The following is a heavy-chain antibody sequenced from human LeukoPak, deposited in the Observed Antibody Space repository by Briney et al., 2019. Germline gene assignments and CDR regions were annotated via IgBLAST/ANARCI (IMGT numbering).Heavy chain of an antibody. D-gene: IGHD3-16*02. V-gene: IGHV3-66*02. CDR2: IYSGGST. Sequence: GGSLRLSCAVSGFTFGGRLMHWVRQAPGKGLEWVSVIYSGGSTYYADSVKGRFTISRDNSKNTLYLQMNSLRAEDTAVYYCASGVWGSYRYTGRDYWGQGTLVTVSS. CDR1: GFTFGGRL. J-gene: IGHJ4*02. CDR3: ASGVWGSYRYTGRDY.